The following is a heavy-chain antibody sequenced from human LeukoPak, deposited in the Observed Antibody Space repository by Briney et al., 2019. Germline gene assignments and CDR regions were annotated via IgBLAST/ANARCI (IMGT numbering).Heavy chain of an antibody. D-gene: IGHD3-22*01. CDR3: AKDPQDDSSGYYYGYYFDY. Sequence: GGSLRLSCAASGFTFSSYAMSWVRQAPGKGLEWVSAISGSGGSAYYADSVKGRFTISRDNSKNTLYLQMNSLRAEDTAVYYCAKDPQDDSSGYYYGYYFDYWGQGTLVTVSS. CDR1: GFTFSSYA. V-gene: IGHV3-23*01. CDR2: ISGSGGSA. J-gene: IGHJ4*02.